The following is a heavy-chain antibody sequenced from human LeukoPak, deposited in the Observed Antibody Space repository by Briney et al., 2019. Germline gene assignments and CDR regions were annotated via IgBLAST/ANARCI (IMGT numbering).Heavy chain of an antibody. CDR1: GGTISGTNYY. D-gene: IGHD5-24*01. J-gene: IGHJ4*02. CDR3: SVWRWPYYLDD. Sequence: TETLSLTCTVSGGTISGTNYYWGWIRQPPGKGLEWIGSIKYSGNTYYNPSLKSRVSISVDASKNQFSLKLSSVTATDTAVYYCSVWRWPYYLDDWGQGTLVTVSS. V-gene: IGHV4-39*01. CDR2: IKYSGNT.